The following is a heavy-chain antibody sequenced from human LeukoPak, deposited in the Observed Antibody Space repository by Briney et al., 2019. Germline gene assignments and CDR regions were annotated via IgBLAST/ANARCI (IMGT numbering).Heavy chain of an antibody. CDR3: ARVPGSAGLGGWYDS. J-gene: IGHJ5*01. CDR1: GGSISGSGHY. V-gene: IGHV4-39*07. CDR2: IYFSGNT. D-gene: IGHD6-13*01. Sequence: SETLSLTCTVSGGSISGSGHYWGWLRQPPGKELEWIANIYFSGNTYFNPSLKSRVTVSVDTSKNQLSLHLSSVTAADTAVYYCARVPGSAGLGGWYDSWGQGTLVTVSS.